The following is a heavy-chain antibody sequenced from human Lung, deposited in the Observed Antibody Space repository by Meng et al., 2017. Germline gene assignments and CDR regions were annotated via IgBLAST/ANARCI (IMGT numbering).Heavy chain of an antibody. CDR1: GGSFSDYY. CDR2: INHSGST. V-gene: IGHV4-34*01. D-gene: IGHD4-11*01. J-gene: IGHJ4*02. CDR3: ARGPTTMAHDFDY. Sequence: VHLLPVGAGLLKPSETRSLTFVVSGGSFSDYYWSWIRQPPGKGLEWIGEINHSGSTNYNPSLESRATISVDTSQNNLSLKLSSVTAADSAVYYCARGPTTMAHDFDYWGQGTLVTVSS.